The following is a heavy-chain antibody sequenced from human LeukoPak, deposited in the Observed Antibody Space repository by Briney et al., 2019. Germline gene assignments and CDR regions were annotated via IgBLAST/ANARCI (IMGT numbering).Heavy chain of an antibody. J-gene: IGHJ4*02. CDR2: ISGSGGST. D-gene: IGHD4-17*01. Sequence: GGSLRLSCAASGFTFSSYAMSWVRQAPGKGLEWVSAISGSGGSTYYADSVKGRSTISRDNSKNTLYLQMNSLRAEDTAVYYCAKGTTVTYYYFDYWGQGTLVTVSS. V-gene: IGHV3-23*01. CDR1: GFTFSSYA. CDR3: AKGTTVTYYYFDY.